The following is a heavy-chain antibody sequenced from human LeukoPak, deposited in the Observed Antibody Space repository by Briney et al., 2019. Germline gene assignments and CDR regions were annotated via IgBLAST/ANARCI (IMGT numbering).Heavy chain of an antibody. V-gene: IGHV3-23*01. CDR2: ITGSGGIT. J-gene: IGHJ1*01. CDR1: GFTFSSHA. CDR3: AKLSPDYLSLQ. D-gene: IGHD4/OR15-4a*01. Sequence: PRGSLTLACAASGFTFSSHAMSWVRQAPGKGLEWVSTITGSGGITYYADSVKGRFSISRDNSKNTLYLQMNSLRAEDTAVYYCAKLSPDYLSLQWGQGTLVTVSS.